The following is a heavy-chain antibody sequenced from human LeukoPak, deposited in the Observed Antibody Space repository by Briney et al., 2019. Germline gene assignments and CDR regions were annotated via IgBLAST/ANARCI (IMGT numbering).Heavy chain of an antibody. D-gene: IGHD4-17*01. Sequence: GGSMRLSCAASGFNFSSFSMNWVRQAPGKGLEWISYITSSSSATYYADSVKGRFTISRDNAKNSLYLQMNSLRDEDTAVYYCARVIGSYGDSAYWGQGTLVTVSS. J-gene: IGHJ4*02. V-gene: IGHV3-48*02. CDR2: ITSSSSAT. CDR3: ARVIGSYGDSAY. CDR1: GFNFSSFS.